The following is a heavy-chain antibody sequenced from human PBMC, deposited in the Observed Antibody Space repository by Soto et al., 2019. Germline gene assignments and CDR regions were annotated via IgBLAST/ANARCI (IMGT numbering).Heavy chain of an antibody. Sequence: GASVQVSCKASGGTFSSYAINWVRQAPGQGLEWMGRIIPMYGTTNYAQKFQGRVTMTADEPTSTTYMELTSLRSEDTAVYYCARAAYGANWFVLWGQGTLVTVSS. CDR2: IIPMYGTT. CDR3: ARAAYGANWFVL. J-gene: IGHJ5*02. CDR1: GGTFSSYA. V-gene: IGHV1-69*13. D-gene: IGHD4-17*01.